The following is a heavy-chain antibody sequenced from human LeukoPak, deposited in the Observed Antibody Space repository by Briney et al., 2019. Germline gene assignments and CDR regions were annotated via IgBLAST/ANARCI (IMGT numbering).Heavy chain of an antibody. CDR3: ARVDTAMVKEYYYYYYMDV. V-gene: IGHV3-7*01. Sequence: GGSLRLSCAASGFTFGSYWMSWVRQAPGKGLEWVANIKQDGSEKYYVDSVKGRFTISRDNAKNSLYQQMNSLRAEDTAVYYCARVDTAMVKEYYYYYYMDVWGKGTTVTVSS. D-gene: IGHD5-18*01. J-gene: IGHJ6*03. CDR1: GFTFGSYW. CDR2: IKQDGSEK.